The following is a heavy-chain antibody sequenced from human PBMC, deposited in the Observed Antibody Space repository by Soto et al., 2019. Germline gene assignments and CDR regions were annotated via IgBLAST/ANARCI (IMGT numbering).Heavy chain of an antibody. CDR2: IIPIFGTA. D-gene: IGHD6-19*01. V-gene: IGHV1-69*01. CDR3: ARDVRWAAVAGSAYYYYGMDG. J-gene: IGHJ6*02. CDR1: GGTFSSYA. Sequence: QVQLVQSGAEVKKPGSSVKLSCKASGGTFSSYAISWVRQAPGQGLEWMGGIIPIFGTANYAQKFQGRVTITADESTSTAYMELSSLRSEDTAVYYCARDVRWAAVAGSAYYYYGMDGWGQGTTVTVSS.